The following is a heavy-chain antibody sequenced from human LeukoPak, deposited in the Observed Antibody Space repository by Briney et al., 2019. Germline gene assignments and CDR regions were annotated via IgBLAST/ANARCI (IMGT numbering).Heavy chain of an antibody. CDR2: INHSGST. J-gene: IGHJ5*02. CDR3: ARASKLLWFGEWWFDP. V-gene: IGHV4-34*01. D-gene: IGHD3-10*01. Sequence: SETLSLTCAVYGGSFSGYYWSWIRQPPGKGLEWIGEINHSGSTNYNPSLKSRVTISVDTSKNQFSLKLSSVAAADTAVYYCARASKLLWFGEWWFDPWGQGTLVTVSS. CDR1: GGSFSGYY.